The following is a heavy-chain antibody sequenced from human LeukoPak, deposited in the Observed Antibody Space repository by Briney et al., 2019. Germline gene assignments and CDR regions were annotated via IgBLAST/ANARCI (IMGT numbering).Heavy chain of an antibody. D-gene: IGHD3-22*01. CDR1: GYTFTGHY. J-gene: IGHJ4*02. CDR3: ARAINSWLLLDLDY. CDR2: INPNSGVT. V-gene: IGHV1-2*02. Sequence: ASVKVSCKASGYTFTGHYMHWVRQAPGQGLEWMGWINPNSGVTKYAQKFQGRVTMTRNTSISTAYMDLSRLRGDDTAVFFCARAINSWLLLDLDYWGQGTLVTVSS.